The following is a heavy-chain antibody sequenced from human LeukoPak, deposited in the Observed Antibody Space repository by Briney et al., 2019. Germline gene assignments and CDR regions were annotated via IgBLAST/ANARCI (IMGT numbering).Heavy chain of an antibody. CDR1: GYSFTSYW. J-gene: IGHJ3*02. CDR2: IDPSDSYT. V-gene: IGHV5-10-1*01. CDR3: ARPSGYYYDSSGYDVDAFDI. D-gene: IGHD3-22*01. Sequence: GESLKISCKGSGYSFTSYWISWVRRMPGKGLEWMGRIDPSDSYTNYSPSFQGHVTISADKSISTAYLQWSSLKASDTAMYYCARPSGYYYDSSGYDVDAFDIWGQGTMVTVSS.